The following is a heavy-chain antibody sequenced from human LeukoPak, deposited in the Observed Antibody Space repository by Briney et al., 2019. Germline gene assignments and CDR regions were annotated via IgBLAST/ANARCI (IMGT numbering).Heavy chain of an antibody. CDR3: ARSGY. J-gene: IGHJ4*02. CDR1: GLIVSSNY. Sequence: GESLRLSCAASGLIVSSNYMSWVRQAPGKGLEWVSVIYANGYTYYADSVKGRFTISRDNSKNTLFLQMNSLRAEDTAVYYCARSGYWGQGTLVTVYS. D-gene: IGHD6-13*01. CDR2: IYANGYT. V-gene: IGHV3-53*01.